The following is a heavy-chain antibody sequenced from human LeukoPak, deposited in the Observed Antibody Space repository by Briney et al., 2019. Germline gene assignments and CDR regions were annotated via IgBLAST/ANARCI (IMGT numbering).Heavy chain of an antibody. CDR1: GYSISSGYY. D-gene: IGHD2-2*01. V-gene: IGHV4-38-2*02. CDR2: IYHSGST. Sequence: SETLSLTCTVSGYSISSGYYWGWIRQPPGKGLEWIGSIYHSGSTNYNPSLKSRVTISVDTSKNQFSLKLSSVTAADTAVYYCARAQYCSSTSCYRFIRAHNWFDPWGQGTLVTVSS. CDR3: ARAQYCSSTSCYRFIRAHNWFDP. J-gene: IGHJ5*02.